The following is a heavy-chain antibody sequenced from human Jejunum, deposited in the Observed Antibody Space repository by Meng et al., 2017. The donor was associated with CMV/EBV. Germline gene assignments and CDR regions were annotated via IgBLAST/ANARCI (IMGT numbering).Heavy chain of an antibody. CDR2: INYSEST. Sequence: SAVSAGSLTGDYCSWLRQPPGKGLEWIVEINYSESTNYNPSLKSRVTISVDMSKNQCSLKLRSATAADTGVYYCARRVGSGKYYFDYWSQGTLVTVSS. D-gene: IGHD3-10*01. CDR1: AGSLTGDY. J-gene: IGHJ4*02. V-gene: IGHV4-34*01. CDR3: ARRVGSGKYYFDY.